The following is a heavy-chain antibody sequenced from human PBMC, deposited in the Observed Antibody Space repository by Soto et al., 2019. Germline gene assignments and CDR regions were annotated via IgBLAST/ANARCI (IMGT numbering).Heavy chain of an antibody. Sequence: EVQLVESGGGLVKPGGSLRLSCAASGFTFSSYSMNWVRQAPGKGLEWVSSISSSRSYIYYEDSVRGRFTISRDDAKNSLYLQMNSLSAEDTAVYYCARDHSMVRGENWYFDLWGRGTLVTVSS. V-gene: IGHV3-21*01. D-gene: IGHD3-10*01. J-gene: IGHJ2*01. CDR2: ISSSRSYI. CDR1: GFTFSSYS. CDR3: ARDHSMVRGENWYFDL.